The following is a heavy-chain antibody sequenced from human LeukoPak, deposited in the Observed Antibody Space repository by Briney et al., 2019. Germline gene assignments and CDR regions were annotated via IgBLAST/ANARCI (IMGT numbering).Heavy chain of an antibody. CDR3: ARGLSQWFGDLYNY. CDR2: ISAYNGNT. CDR1: GYTFTSYG. J-gene: IGHJ4*02. D-gene: IGHD3-10*01. V-gene: IGHV1-18*01. Sequence: GASVKVSCKASGYTFTSYGISWVRQAPGQGLEWMGWISAYNGNTNYAQKLQGRVTMTTDTSTSTAYMELRSLRSEDTAVYYCARGLSQWFGDLYNYWGQGTLVTVSS.